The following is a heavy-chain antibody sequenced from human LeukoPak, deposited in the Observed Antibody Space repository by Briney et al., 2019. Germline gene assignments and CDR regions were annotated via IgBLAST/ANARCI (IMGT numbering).Heavy chain of an antibody. CDR3: FQAVGGIRYFDWYNWFDP. Sequence: PGDALRLSRIASPMTLHSYEMNGLRQAPVTGLDYVSYVSSSDFTIYYEDSVKDRITISRDNAKNSLYLQMNSLRAEDTAVYYCFQAVGGIRYFDWYNWFDPWGQGTLVTVSS. CDR2: VSSSDFTI. D-gene: IGHD3-9*01. J-gene: IGHJ5*02. CDR1: PMTLHSYE. V-gene: IGHV3-48*03.